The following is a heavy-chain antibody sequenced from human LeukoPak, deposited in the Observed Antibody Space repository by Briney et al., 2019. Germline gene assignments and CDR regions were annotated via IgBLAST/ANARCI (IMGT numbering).Heavy chain of an antibody. CDR1: GFTFSSYG. J-gene: IGHJ4*02. D-gene: IGHD6-19*01. V-gene: IGHV3-30*02. CDR2: IRYDGSNK. Sequence: GGSLRLSCAASGFTFSSYGMHWFRQAPGKGLEWVAFIRYDGSNKYYADSVKGRFTISRDNSKNTLYLQMNSLRAEDTAVYYCAKEAVAGTSDFDYWGQGTLVTVSS. CDR3: AKEAVAGTSDFDY.